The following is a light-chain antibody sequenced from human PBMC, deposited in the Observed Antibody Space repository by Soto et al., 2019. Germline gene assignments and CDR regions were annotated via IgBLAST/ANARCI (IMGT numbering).Light chain of an antibody. Sequence: QTVVTQEPSFSVSPGGTVTLTCGLTSGSVSTTYYPSWYQQTPGQAPRTLIYNPNTRSSGVPDRFSASILGNKAALTITGAKPDDESEYYCALYMGRGISVFGGGTKLTVL. J-gene: IGLJ2*01. V-gene: IGLV8-61*01. CDR3: ALYMGRGISV. CDR2: NPN. CDR1: SGSVSTTYY.